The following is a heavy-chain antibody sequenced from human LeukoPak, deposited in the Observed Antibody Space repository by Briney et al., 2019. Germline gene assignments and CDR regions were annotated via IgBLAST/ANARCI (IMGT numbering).Heavy chain of an antibody. V-gene: IGHV3-23*01. CDR3: AKEETVAGVFDY. CDR2: ISGSGGST. CDR1: GFTFSTYA. D-gene: IGHD6-19*01. Sequence: PGGSLTLSCAASGFTFSTYAMSWVRQAPGKGLEWVSAISGSGGSTYYADSVKGRFTISRDNSKNTLYLQMNSLRAEDTAVYYCAKEETVAGVFDYWGQGTLVTVSS. J-gene: IGHJ4*02.